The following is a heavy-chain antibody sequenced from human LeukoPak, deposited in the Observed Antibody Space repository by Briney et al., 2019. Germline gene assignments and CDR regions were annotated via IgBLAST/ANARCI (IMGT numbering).Heavy chain of an antibody. D-gene: IGHD2-15*01. CDR2: ISSSSSYT. CDR3: AREKSSYCSGGSCYLSRFDP. CDR1: GFTFSDYY. V-gene: IGHV3-11*06. J-gene: IGHJ5*02. Sequence: GGSLRLSCAASGFTFSDYYMSWIRQAPGKGLEWVSYISSSSSYTNYADSVKGRFTTSRDNAKNSLYLQMNSLRAEDTAVYYCAREKSSYCSGGSCYLSRFDPWGQGTLVTVSS.